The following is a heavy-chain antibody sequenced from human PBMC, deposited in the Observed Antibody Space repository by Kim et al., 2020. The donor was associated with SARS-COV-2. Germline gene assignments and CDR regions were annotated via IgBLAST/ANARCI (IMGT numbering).Heavy chain of an antibody. Sequence: GGSLRLSCAASGFTFSNAWMSWVRQAPGKGLEWVGRIKSKTDGGTTDYAAPVKGRFTISRDDSKNTLYLQMNSLKTEDTAVYYCTTDSLLNYDFWSGYYFCYYYYGMDVWGQGTTVTVSS. CDR1: GFTFSNAW. J-gene: IGHJ6*02. D-gene: IGHD3-3*01. CDR3: TTDSLLNYDFWSGYYFCYYYYGMDV. V-gene: IGHV3-15*01. CDR2: IKSKTDGGTT.